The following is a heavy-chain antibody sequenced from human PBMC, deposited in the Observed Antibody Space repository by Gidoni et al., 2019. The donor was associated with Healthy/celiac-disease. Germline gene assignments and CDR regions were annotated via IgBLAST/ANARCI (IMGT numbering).Heavy chain of an antibody. J-gene: IGHJ5*02. CDR1: GFTFEAYT. CDR2: MSWDGGST. V-gene: IGHV3-43*01. Sequence: EVQLVESGGVVVQPGGSLRLSCAGSGFTFEAYTMHWVRQPPGKGLEWVSLMSWDGGSTYYADSVKGRFTISRDNSKNSLYLQMNSLRNEDTALYYCARGSESSAWRFSNWFDPWGQGTLVTVSS. CDR3: ARGSESSAWRFSNWFDP. D-gene: IGHD3-22*01.